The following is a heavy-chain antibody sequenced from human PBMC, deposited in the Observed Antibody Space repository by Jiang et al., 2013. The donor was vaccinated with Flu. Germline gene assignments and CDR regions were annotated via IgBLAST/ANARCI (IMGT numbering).Heavy chain of an antibody. Sequence: VSGDSISSGDYSWSWIRQHQGRPWSGSVTFIIWEHLLXPSLRSRVIISVEKSMNQXSLRLTSVTAADTAVYYCARANTLFAALNINYFDPWGQGTLVTVSS. CDR3: ARANTLFAALNINYFDP. CDR2: FIIWEH. CDR1: GDSISSGDYS. V-gene: IGHV4-30-2*01. D-gene: IGHD3-3*01. J-gene: IGHJ5*02.